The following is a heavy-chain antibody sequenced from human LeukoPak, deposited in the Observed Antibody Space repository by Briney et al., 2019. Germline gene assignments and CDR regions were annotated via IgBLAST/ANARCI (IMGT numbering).Heavy chain of an antibody. CDR2: ISGSGIST. Sequence: PGGSLRLSCAASGFTFSSYAMSWVRQAPGKGLEWVSAISGSGISTYYADSVKGRFTISRDNAKNSLYLQMNSLRAEDTAVYYCAREPAYYDILTGYPPIKDWYFDLWGRGTLVTVSS. CDR1: GFTFSSYA. V-gene: IGHV3-23*01. CDR3: AREPAYYDILTGYPPIKDWYFDL. J-gene: IGHJ2*01. D-gene: IGHD3-9*01.